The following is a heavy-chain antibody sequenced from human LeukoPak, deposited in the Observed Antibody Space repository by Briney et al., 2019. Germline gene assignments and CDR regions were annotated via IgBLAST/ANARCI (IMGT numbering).Heavy chain of an antibody. V-gene: IGHV3-23*01. Sequence: PGGSLRLSCAASGFTFSSYSMSWVRQAPGKGLEWVSAISGSGGSTYYADSVKGRFTISRDNSKNTLYLQMNSLRAEDTAVYYCAKDPNDYYDSSGYYYWGQGTLVTVSS. CDR3: AKDPNDYYDSSGYYY. CDR2: ISGSGGST. D-gene: IGHD3-22*01. J-gene: IGHJ4*02. CDR1: GFTFSSYS.